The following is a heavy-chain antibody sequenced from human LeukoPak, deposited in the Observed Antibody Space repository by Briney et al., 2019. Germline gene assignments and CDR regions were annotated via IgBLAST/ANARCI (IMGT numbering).Heavy chain of an antibody. Sequence: GRSLRLSPALSLLALCGEVFNTGGQAPGKGLEWVAVIWYDGSKTYYADSVKGRFTISKDNPENTLYLQMNSLRAEDTAVYYCARDRGEMATDYWGKVTLVTVAT. V-gene: IGHV3-33*01. D-gene: IGHD5-24*01. CDR2: IWYDGSKT. CDR3: ARDRGEMATDY. J-gene: IGHJ4*02. CDR1: LLALCGEV.